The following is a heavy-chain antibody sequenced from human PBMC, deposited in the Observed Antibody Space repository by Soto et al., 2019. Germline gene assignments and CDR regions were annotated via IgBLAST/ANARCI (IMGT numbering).Heavy chain of an antibody. CDR2: ISYDGSNE. CDR1: GFTFSSYG. D-gene: IGHD6-19*01. Sequence: PGGSLRLSCVASGFTFSSYGIHWVRQAPGKGLEWVAVISYDGSNEYYADSVKGRFTISRDNSKNTLYLQMDSLRPEDTAVNYCAKEITVAGDFDYWGHGTLVTVSS. V-gene: IGHV3-30*18. CDR3: AKEITVAGDFDY. J-gene: IGHJ4*01.